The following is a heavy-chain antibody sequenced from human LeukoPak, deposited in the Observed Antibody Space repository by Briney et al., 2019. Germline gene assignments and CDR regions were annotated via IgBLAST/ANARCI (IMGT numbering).Heavy chain of an antibody. CDR1: GYSFTSYW. Sequence: GESLQISCQGSGYSFTSYWIGWVRQMPGKGLEWMGIIYPGDSDTRYSPSFQGQVTISADKSISTAYLQWSSLKASDTAMYYCARAADGYSSSWTYYYYYYGMDVWGQGTTVTVSS. V-gene: IGHV5-51*01. CDR2: IYPGDSDT. D-gene: IGHD6-13*01. CDR3: ARAADGYSSSWTYYYYYYGMDV. J-gene: IGHJ6*02.